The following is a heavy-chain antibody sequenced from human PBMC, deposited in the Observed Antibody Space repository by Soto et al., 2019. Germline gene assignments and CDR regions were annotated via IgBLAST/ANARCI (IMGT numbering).Heavy chain of an antibody. Sequence: PGESLKISCKGSGYSFTNYWISWVRQMSGKGLELMGITFPGNSETRYSPSFQGHVTISADKSISTAYLQWSSLKASDTALYYCARSRYYDTTGYYPFYYYYYGMDVWGQGTTVTVSS. D-gene: IGHD3-22*01. CDR1: GYSFTNYW. CDR3: ARSRYYDTTGYYPFYYYYYGMDV. CDR2: TFPGNSET. J-gene: IGHJ6*02. V-gene: IGHV5-51*01.